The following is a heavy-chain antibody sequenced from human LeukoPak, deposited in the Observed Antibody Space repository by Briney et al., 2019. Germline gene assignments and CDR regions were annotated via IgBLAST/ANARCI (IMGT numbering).Heavy chain of an antibody. CDR3: ARVVGGTINY. CDR1: GGSIRSDC. D-gene: IGHD3-16*01. V-gene: IGHV4-59*01. Sequence: SETLSLTCTVSGGSIRSDCWSWLRQPPGKGPEWIGYIYYSGSTNYNPSLKSRVAISVDTSKNQFSLKLNSVTAADTAVYCCARVVGGTINYWGQGTLVTVSS. CDR2: IYYSGST. J-gene: IGHJ4*02.